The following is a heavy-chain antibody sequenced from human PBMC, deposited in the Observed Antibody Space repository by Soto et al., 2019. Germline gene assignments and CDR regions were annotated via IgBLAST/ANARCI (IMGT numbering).Heavy chain of an antibody. CDR3: ARGRPSTTGTTIYTDYYYGMDV. V-gene: IGHV1-69*06. D-gene: IGHD1-1*01. J-gene: IGHJ6*02. CDR2: IIPIFGTA. Sequence: GASVKVSCKASGGTFSSYAISWVRQAPGQGLEWMGGIIPIFGTANYAQKFQGRVTITADKSTSTAYMELSSLRSGDTAVYYCARGRPSTTGTTIYTDYYYGMDVWGQGTTVTVSS. CDR1: GGTFSSYA.